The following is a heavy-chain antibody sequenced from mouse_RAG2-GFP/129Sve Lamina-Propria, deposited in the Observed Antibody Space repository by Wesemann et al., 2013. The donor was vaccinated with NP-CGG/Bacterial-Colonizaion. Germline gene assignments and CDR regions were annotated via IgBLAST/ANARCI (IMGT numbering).Heavy chain of an antibody. Sequence: QVQLQQPGAELVKPGASVKLSCKASGYTFTSYWMQWVKQRPGQGLEWIGEIDPSDSYTNYNQKFKGKATLTVDKSSSTAYMELNSLTSEDSAVYYCARGLRFWYFDVWGTGTTVTVSS. D-gene: IGHD1-1*01. CDR2: IDPSDSYT. CDR1: GYTFTSYW. V-gene: IGHV1-50*01. J-gene: IGHJ1*03. CDR3: ARGLRFWYFDV.